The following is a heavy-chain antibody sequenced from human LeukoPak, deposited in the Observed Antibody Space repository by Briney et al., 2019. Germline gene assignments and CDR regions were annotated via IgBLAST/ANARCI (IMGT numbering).Heavy chain of an antibody. CDR2: ISSSGSTI. CDR1: GFTFSSYE. J-gene: IGHJ6*04. Sequence: PGGSLRLSCAASGFTFSSYEMNWVRQAPGKGLEWVSYISSSGSTIYYADSVKGRFTISRDNAKNSLYLQMNSLRAEDTAVYYCATPVSSSYYYGMDVWGKGTTVTVSS. CDR3: ATPVSSSYYYGMDV. V-gene: IGHV3-48*03. D-gene: IGHD2-2*01.